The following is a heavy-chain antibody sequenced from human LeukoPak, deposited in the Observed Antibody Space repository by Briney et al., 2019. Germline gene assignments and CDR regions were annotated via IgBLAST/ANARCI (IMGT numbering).Heavy chain of an antibody. CDR2: ISAYNGNT. Sequence: GASVKVSCKVSGYTLTELSMHWVRQAPGQGLEWMGWISAYNGNTNYAQKLQGRVTMTTDTSTSTAYMELRSLRSDDTAVYYCARDLTAAGLDYWGQGTLVTVSS. CDR1: GYTLTELS. CDR3: ARDLTAAGLDY. D-gene: IGHD6-13*01. J-gene: IGHJ4*02. V-gene: IGHV1-18*01.